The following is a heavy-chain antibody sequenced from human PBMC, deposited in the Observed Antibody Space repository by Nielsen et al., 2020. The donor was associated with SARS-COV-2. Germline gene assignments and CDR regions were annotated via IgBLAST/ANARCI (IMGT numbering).Heavy chain of an antibody. CDR3: AKVPAN. CDR2: ISGSGGST. J-gene: IGHJ4*02. V-gene: IGHV3-23*01. Sequence: GGSLRLSCAASGFTFSDYYMSWIRQTPGKGLQWVSTISGSGGSTYYADSVKGRFTISRDNSKNTLYVQMNSLRAEDTAVYYCAKVPANWGQGTLVTVSS. CDR1: GFTFSDYY.